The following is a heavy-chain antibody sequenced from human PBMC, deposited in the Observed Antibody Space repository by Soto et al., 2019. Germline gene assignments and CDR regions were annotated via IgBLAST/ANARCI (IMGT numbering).Heavy chain of an antibody. CDR1: GFTFSDYY. D-gene: IGHD4-17*01. J-gene: IGHJ6*02. CDR2: ISSSSSYT. CDR3: AREDYGDYVVWGSHYSMDV. V-gene: IGHV3-11*06. Sequence: QVQLVESGGGLVKPGGSLRLSCAASGFTFSDYYMSWIRQAPGKGLEWVSYISSSSSYTNYADSVKGRFTISRDNAKNSLYLQMNSLRAEDTAVYYCAREDYGDYVVWGSHYSMDVWGQGTTVTVSS.